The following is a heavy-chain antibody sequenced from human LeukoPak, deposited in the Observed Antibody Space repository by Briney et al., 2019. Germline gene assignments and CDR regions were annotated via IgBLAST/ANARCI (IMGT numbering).Heavy chain of an antibody. J-gene: IGHJ4*02. CDR3: AKCMGGFYC. Sequence: GGSLRLSCAASGFTFSTYATSRVRQAPWKGLEWVSAISGSGGNSYYADTVKCRFTISRDKSKNTLYLQMNSLSAEDTAIYSCAKCMGGFYCWGQGTLVTVSS. V-gene: IGHV3-23*01. D-gene: IGHD1-26*01. CDR2: ISGSGGNS. CDR1: GFTFSTYA.